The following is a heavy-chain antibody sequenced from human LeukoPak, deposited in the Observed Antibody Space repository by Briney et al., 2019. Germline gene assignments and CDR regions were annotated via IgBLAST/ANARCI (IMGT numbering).Heavy chain of an antibody. CDR1: GFTFSSYS. Sequence: AGGSLRLSCAASGFTFSSYSMNWVRQAPGKGLEWVSSISSSSSYIYYADSVEGRFTISRDNAKNSLYLQMNSLRAEDTAVYYCAKDRITMIVVVITIAFDYWGQGTLVTVSS. J-gene: IGHJ4*02. V-gene: IGHV3-21*01. CDR2: ISSSSSYI. CDR3: AKDRITMIVVVITIAFDY. D-gene: IGHD3-22*01.